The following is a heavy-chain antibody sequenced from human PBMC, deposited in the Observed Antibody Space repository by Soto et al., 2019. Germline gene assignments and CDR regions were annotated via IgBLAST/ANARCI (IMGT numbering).Heavy chain of an antibody. CDR2: IWYDGSNK. Sequence: QPGGSLRLSCAASGFTFSSYGMHWVRQAPGKGLEWVAVIWYDGSNKYYADSVKGRFTISRDNSKNTLYLQMNSLRAEDTAVYYCAKNIEVAPDYWYFDLWGRGTLVTVSS. J-gene: IGHJ2*01. CDR1: GFTFSSYG. CDR3: AKNIEVAPDYWYFDL. D-gene: IGHD2-15*01. V-gene: IGHV3-30*02.